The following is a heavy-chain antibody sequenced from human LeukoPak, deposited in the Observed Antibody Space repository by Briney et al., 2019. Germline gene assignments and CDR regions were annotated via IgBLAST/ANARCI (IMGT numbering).Heavy chain of an antibody. D-gene: IGHD2-2*01. V-gene: IGHV3-48*01. Sequence: PGGSLRLSCAGSGFTFSSYGMSWVRQAPGKGLEWVSYISSSSSTIYYADSVKGRFTISRDNAKNSLYLQMNSLRAEDTAVYYCARDGRGMGVPAAMSPAWFDPWGQGTLVSVSS. CDR3: ARDGRGMGVPAAMSPAWFDP. CDR2: ISSSSSTI. J-gene: IGHJ5*02. CDR1: GFTFSSYG.